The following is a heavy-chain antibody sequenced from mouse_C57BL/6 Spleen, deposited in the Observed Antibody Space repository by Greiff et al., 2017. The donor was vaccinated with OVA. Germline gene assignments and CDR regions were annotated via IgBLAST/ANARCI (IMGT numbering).Heavy chain of an antibody. D-gene: IGHD4-1*01. CDR3: ARRVNWSYAMDY. Sequence: QVQLQQPGAELVKPGASVKLSCKASGYTFTSYWMHWVKQRPGQGLEWIGMIHPNSGSTNYNEKFKSKATLTVDKSSSTAYMHLSSLTSEDSAVYYCARRVNWSYAMDYWGQGTSVTVSS. V-gene: IGHV1-64*01. J-gene: IGHJ4*01. CDR1: GYTFTSYW. CDR2: IHPNSGST.